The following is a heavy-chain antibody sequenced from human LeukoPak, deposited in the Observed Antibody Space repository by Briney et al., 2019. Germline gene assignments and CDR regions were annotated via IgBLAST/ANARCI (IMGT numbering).Heavy chain of an antibody. CDR2: INPNSGGT. CDR1: GYTFTGYY. V-gene: IGHV1-2*06. D-gene: IGHD3-3*01. Sequence: ASVKVSCKASGYTFTGYYMHWVRQAPGQGLEWMGRINPNSGGTTYAQKFQGRVTMTRDTSISTAYMELSRLRSDDTAVYYCARDEIFLEWLLWGQGTLVTVSS. J-gene: IGHJ4*02. CDR3: ARDEIFLEWLL.